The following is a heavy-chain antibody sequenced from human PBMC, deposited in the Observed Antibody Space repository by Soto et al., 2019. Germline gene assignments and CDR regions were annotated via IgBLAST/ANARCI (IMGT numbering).Heavy chain of an antibody. CDR2: IIPLFGTP. CDR1: GGIFSTYA. V-gene: IGHV1-69*01. Sequence: QVQLVQSGAEVKKPGSSVKVSCKASGGIFSTYAISWLLQAPGQGLEWMGGIIPLFGTPNYAQRFQGRVTTPADESTSTAYMDLSRLRSQDTAVYYCARDRDDYGSGNYYTRIDFSGQGALVTVSS. J-gene: IGHJ4*02. D-gene: IGHD3-10*01. CDR3: ARDRDDYGSGNYYTRIDF.